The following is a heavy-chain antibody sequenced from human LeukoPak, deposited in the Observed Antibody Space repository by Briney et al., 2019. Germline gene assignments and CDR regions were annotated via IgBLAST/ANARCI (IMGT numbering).Heavy chain of an antibody. J-gene: IGHJ6*02. D-gene: IGHD6-13*01. CDR2: ISAYNGNT. Sequence: ASVKVSCKASGYTFTSYGISWVRQAPGQGLEWMGWISAYNGNTNYAQKLQGRVTMTTDTSTSTAYMELRSLRSDDTAVYYCASSWYEFNYYYGMDVWGQGTTVTVSS. V-gene: IGHV1-18*01. CDR1: GYTFTSYG. CDR3: ASSWYEFNYYYGMDV.